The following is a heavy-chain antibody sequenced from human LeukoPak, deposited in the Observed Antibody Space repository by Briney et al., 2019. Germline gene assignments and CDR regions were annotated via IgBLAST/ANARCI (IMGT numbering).Heavy chain of an antibody. J-gene: IGHJ5*02. Sequence: PSETLSLTRTVSGYSISSGYYWGWIRQPPGKGLEWIGSIYHSGSTYYNPSLKRRVTISVDTSKNQFSLKLSSVTAADTAVYYCARVDIVLDPWGQGTLVTVSS. CDR2: IYHSGST. D-gene: IGHD2-8*01. CDR1: GYSISSGYY. V-gene: IGHV4-38-2*02. CDR3: ARVDIVLDP.